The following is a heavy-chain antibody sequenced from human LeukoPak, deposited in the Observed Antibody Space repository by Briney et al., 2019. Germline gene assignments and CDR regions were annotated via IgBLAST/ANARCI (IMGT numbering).Heavy chain of an antibody. CDR2: ISSSSSTI. D-gene: IGHD6-19*01. J-gene: IGHJ4*02. CDR1: GFPFSSYS. V-gene: IGHV3-48*01. Sequence: GGSLRLSCAASGFPFSSYSMNWVRQAPGKGLEWVSYISSSSSTIYYADSVKGRFTISRDNAKNLLYLQMNSLTAEDTAVYYCARRRGIAVAAPDYWGQGTLVTVSS. CDR3: ARRRGIAVAAPDY.